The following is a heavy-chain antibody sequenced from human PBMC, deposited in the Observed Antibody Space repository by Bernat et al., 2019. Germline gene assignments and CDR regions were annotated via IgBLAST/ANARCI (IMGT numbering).Heavy chain of an antibody. D-gene: IGHD2-2*01. J-gene: IGHJ4*02. CDR3: ARGPAAMYDY. Sequence: EVQLVESGGGLVKPGGSLRLSCAASGFTFSSYSMNWVRQAPGKGLEWVSSISSSSSYIYYADSVKGRFTISRDNAKNALYLQMNSLRAEDTAVYYCARGPAAMYDYWGQGTLVTVSS. V-gene: IGHV3-21*01. CDR1: GFTFSSYS. CDR2: ISSSSSYI.